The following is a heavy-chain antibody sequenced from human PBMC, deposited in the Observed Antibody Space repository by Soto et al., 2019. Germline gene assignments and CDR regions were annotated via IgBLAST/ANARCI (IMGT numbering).Heavy chain of an antibody. V-gene: IGHV1-69*13. CDR1: GGTFNNYP. D-gene: IGHD5-12*01. Sequence: SVKVSCKASGGTFNNYPITWVRQAPGEGLEWMGGSIPIFGTANYAQKFQGRGTISVDESTSTAYMELSSLRSEDTAVYYCARGRGYSGDDHYYYFDMDVWGQGTTVTVSS. J-gene: IGHJ6*02. CDR3: ARGRGYSGDDHYYYFDMDV. CDR2: SIPIFGTA.